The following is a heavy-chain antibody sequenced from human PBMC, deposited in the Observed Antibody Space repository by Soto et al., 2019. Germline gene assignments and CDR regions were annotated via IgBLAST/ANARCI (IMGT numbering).Heavy chain of an antibody. V-gene: IGHV3-49*03. CDR1: GFTFGDYA. D-gene: IGHD3-3*01. CDR3: TSTIFGVVIPGGYYYGMDV. Sequence: GGCLRLSCIASGFTFGDYAMSWFRKATGKGLEWVGFIRSKVYGGTTEYAASVKGRFTISRDDSISIAYLQMNSLKTEDTAVYYCTSTIFGVVIPGGYYYGMDVWGQGTTVTVSS. J-gene: IGHJ6*02. CDR2: IRSKVYGGTT.